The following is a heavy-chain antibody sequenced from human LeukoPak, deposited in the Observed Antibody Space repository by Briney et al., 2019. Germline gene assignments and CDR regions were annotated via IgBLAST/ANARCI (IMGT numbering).Heavy chain of an antibody. CDR2: INPSGGST. Sequence: ASMKVSCKASGYTFTSYYMHWVRQAPGQGLEWMGIINPSGGSTSYAQKFQGRVTMTRDTSTSTVYMELSSLRSEDTAVYYCARVVAAAGTKGESDYWGQGTLVTVSS. CDR3: ARVVAAAGTKGESDY. D-gene: IGHD6-13*01. CDR1: GYTFTSYY. J-gene: IGHJ4*02. V-gene: IGHV1-46*01.